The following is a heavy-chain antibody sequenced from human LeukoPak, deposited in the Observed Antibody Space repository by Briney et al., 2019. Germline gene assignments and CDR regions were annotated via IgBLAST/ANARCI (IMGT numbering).Heavy chain of an antibody. J-gene: IGHJ4*02. D-gene: IGHD5-24*01. CDR1: GYTFTGYY. V-gene: IGHV1-2*02. Sequence: ASVKVSCKASGYTFTGYYMHWVRQAPGQGLEWMGWINPNSGGTNYAQKFQGRVTMTRDTSISTAYMELSRLRSDDTAVYYCARDNYGDGYNSPFDYWGQGTLVTVSS. CDR3: ARDNYGDGYNSPFDY. CDR2: INPNSGGT.